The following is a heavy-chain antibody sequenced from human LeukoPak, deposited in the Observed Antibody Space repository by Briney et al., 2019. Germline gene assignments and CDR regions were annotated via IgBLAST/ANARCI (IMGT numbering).Heavy chain of an antibody. V-gene: IGHV4-39*01. CDR2: IYYSGST. D-gene: IGHD6-19*01. J-gene: IGHJ4*02. Sequence: PSETLSLTCTVSGGSIITRIYNWGWIRQPPGKGLEWIGSIYYSGSTNYNPSLKSRVTIYVDTSKNQFSLRLISVTAADTAVYYCARRSVAVENYFDYWGQGSLVTVSS. CDR1: GGSIITRIYN. CDR3: ARRSVAVENYFDY.